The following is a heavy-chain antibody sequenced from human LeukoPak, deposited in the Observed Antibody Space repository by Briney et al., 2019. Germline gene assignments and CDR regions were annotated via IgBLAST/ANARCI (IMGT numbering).Heavy chain of an antibody. Sequence: PGGSLRLSCAASGFTFSSYGVHWVRQAPGKGLEWVANIKEDGSEKYYGDSVKGRFTISRDNAKNSLYLQMNSLRAEDTAVYYCARDSSGYQWGQGTLVTVSS. CDR1: GFTFSSYG. V-gene: IGHV3-7*01. D-gene: IGHD3-22*01. CDR2: IKEDGSEK. J-gene: IGHJ4*02. CDR3: ARDSSGYQ.